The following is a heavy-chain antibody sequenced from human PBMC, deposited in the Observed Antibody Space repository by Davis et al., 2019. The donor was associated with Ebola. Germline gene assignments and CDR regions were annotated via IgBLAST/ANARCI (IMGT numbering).Heavy chain of an antibody. J-gene: IGHJ6*02. CDR2: VSGGRGTT. D-gene: IGHD1-14*01. V-gene: IGHV3-23*01. CDR3: AKPPPYNRNSADSGYYYYGMDV. Sequence: SLNLPCAASGFPFTNFGMRWVRQAPGKGLEWISAVSGGRGTTYYADSVKGRFTVSRDNSKNTMSLQMNSLTVEDTAVYYCAKPPPYNRNSADSGYYYYGMDVWGQGTTVTVS. CDR1: GFPFTNFG.